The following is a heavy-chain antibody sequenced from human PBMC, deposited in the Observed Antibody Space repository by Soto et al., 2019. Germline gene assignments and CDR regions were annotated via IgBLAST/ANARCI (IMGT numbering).Heavy chain of an antibody. Sequence: EVQLLESGGGLVQPGGSLRLSCAASGFTFSSYAMSWVRQAPGKGLEWVSAISGSGGSTYYADSVKGRFTISRDNSKNTLHSQMNSLRAEDTAVYYCAKRRPYSSSWYEDYWGQGTLVTVSS. V-gene: IGHV3-23*01. D-gene: IGHD6-13*01. CDR1: GFTFSSYA. J-gene: IGHJ4*02. CDR3: AKRRPYSSSWYEDY. CDR2: ISGSGGST.